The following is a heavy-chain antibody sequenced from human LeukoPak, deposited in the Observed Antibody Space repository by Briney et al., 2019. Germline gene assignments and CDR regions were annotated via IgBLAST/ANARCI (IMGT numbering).Heavy chain of an antibody. CDR3: ARLPTSSWYIYYYYYMDV. J-gene: IGHJ6*03. V-gene: IGHV3-11*04. CDR1: GFTFSDYY. D-gene: IGHD6-13*01. Sequence: KSGGSLRLSCAASGFTFSDYYMSWIRQAPGEGLEWVSYISSSGSTIYYADSVKGRFTISRDNAKNSLYLQMNSLRAEDTAVYYCARLPTSSWYIYYYYYMDVWGKGTTVTVSS. CDR2: ISSSGSTI.